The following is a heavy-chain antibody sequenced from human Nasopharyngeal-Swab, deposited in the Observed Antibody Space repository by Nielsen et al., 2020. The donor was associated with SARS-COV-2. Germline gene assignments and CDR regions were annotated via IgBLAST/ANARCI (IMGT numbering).Heavy chain of an antibody. CDR3: ARAADSSGIDY. D-gene: IGHD6-19*01. V-gene: IGHV4-59*01. CDR2: IHYSGST. J-gene: IGHJ4*02. Sequence: SETLSLTCTVSGGSISSYYWSWIRQPPGKGLEWIGYIHYSGSTNYYPSLKSRVTIPVDTSKNQFFLKLSSVTAADTAVYYCARAADSSGIDYWGQGTLVTVSS. CDR1: GGSISSYY.